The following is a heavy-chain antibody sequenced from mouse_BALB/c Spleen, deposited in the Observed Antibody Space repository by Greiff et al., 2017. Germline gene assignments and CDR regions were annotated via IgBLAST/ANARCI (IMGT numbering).Heavy chain of an antibody. J-gene: IGHJ2*01. D-gene: IGHD2-1*01. CDR3: ARGNGNYYFDY. CDR2: IYPGDGDT. Sequence: VKLMESGAELARPGASVKLSCKASGYTFTSYWMQWVKQRPGQGLEWIGAIYPGDGDTRYTQKFKGKATLTADKSSSTAYMQLSSLASEDSAVYYCARGNGNYYFDYWGQGTTLTVSS. CDR1: GYTFTSYW. V-gene: IGHV1-87*01.